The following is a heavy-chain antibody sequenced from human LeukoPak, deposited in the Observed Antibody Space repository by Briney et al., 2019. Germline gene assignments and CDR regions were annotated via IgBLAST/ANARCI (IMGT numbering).Heavy chain of an antibody. Sequence: GGSLRLSCAASGFTFSSYAMSWVRQAPGKGLEWVSAISGSGGSTYYADSVKGRFTISRDNSKNTLYLQMNSLRAEDTAVYYCAKDQASSSSWYNWFDPWGQGTLVTVSS. J-gene: IGHJ5*02. D-gene: IGHD6-13*01. CDR3: AKDQASSSSWYNWFDP. V-gene: IGHV3-23*01. CDR1: GFTFSSYA. CDR2: ISGSGGST.